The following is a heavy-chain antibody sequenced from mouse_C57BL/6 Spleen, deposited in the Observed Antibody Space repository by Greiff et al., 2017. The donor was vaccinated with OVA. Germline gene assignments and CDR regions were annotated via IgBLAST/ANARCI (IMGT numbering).Heavy chain of an antibody. CDR2: ISSGSSTS. Sequence: EVQVVESGGGLVKPGGSLKLSCAASGFTFSDYGMHWVRQAPEKGLEWVAYISSGSSTSYYADTVKGRFTISRDNAKNTLFLQMTSLRSEDTAMYYCARSITTVVATDYWGQGTTLTVSS. CDR1: GFTFSDYG. J-gene: IGHJ2*01. V-gene: IGHV5-17*01. CDR3: ARSITTVVATDY. D-gene: IGHD1-1*01.